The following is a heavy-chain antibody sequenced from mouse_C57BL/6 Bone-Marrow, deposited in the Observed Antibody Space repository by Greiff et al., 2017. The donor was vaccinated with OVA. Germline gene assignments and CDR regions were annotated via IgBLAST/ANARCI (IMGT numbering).Heavy chain of an antibody. CDR1: GYTFTEYT. CDR2: FYPGSGSI. Sequence: VNLVESGAELVKPGASVKLSCKASGYTFTEYTIHWVKQRSGQGLEWIGWFYPGSGSIKYNEKFKDKATLTADKSSSTVYMELSRLTSEDSAVYFCARHEAVIYDGYSLDYWGQGTTLTVSS. D-gene: IGHD2-3*01. V-gene: IGHV1-62-2*01. J-gene: IGHJ2*01. CDR3: ARHEAVIYDGYSLDY.